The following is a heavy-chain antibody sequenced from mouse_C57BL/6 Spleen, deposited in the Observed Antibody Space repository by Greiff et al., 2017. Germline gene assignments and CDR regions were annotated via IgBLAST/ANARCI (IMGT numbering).Heavy chain of an antibody. CDR1: GYTFTDYN. D-gene: IGHD1-1*01. CDR2: INPNNGGT. J-gene: IGHJ4*01. CDR3: ARDYGSIYAMDY. V-gene: IGHV1-18*01. Sequence: DVKLVESGPELVKPGASVKIPCKASGYTFTDYNMDWVKQSHGKSLEWIGDINPNNGGTIYNQKFKGKATLTVDKSSSTAYMELRSLTSEDTAVYYCARDYGSIYAMDYWGQGTSVTVSS.